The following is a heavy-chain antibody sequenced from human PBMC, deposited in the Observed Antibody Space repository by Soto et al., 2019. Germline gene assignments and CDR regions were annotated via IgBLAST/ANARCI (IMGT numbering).Heavy chain of an antibody. CDR2: ISWHSATI. Sequence: EVQLVESGGGLVQPGSSLRLSCAASGFTFDDYAMHWVRQVPGKGLEWVSGISWHSATIGYADSVKGRFTISRDNAKSSLYLQMDSLRAEDTAMYYCVKDITLYGSGSYDYWGQGPLITVSS. CDR1: GFTFDDYA. J-gene: IGHJ4*02. CDR3: VKDITLYGSGSYDY. D-gene: IGHD3-10*01. V-gene: IGHV3-9*01.